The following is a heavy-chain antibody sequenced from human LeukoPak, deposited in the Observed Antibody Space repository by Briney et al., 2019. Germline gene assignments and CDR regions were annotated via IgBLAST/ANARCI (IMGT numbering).Heavy chain of an antibody. CDR1: GGVISTYY. J-gene: IGHJ4*02. D-gene: IGHD1-26*01. CDR3: ARREGGLFDY. Sequence: SETLSLTCTVSGGVISTYYWNWMRQPRGKGLEWIRYIYCSGSTNYNPSLKSRVTMSVDTSKNQFSLKLNSVTAADTAVYYCARREGGLFDYGSQGTLVTVSS. CDR2: IYCSGST. V-gene: IGHV4-59*01.